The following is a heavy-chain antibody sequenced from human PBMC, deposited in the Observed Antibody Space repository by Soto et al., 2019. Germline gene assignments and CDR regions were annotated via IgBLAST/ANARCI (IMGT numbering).Heavy chain of an antibody. V-gene: IGHV3-74*01. CDR1: GCSFRSYW. CDR2: INSDGSST. CDR3: ARVGSFRPYYYYGMDV. J-gene: IGHJ6*02. Sequence: PGGSLRLSCAASGCSFRSYWMHWVRQAPGKGLVWVSRINSDGSSTSYADSVKGRFTISRDNAKNTLYLQMNSLRAEDTAVYYCARVGSFRPYYYYGMDVWGQATTVTVS. D-gene: IGHD3-10*01.